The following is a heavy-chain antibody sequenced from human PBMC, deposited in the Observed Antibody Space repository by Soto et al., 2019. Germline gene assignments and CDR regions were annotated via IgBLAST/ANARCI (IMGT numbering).Heavy chain of an antibody. V-gene: IGHV3-11*03. CDR1: GFNFNDYY. Sequence: GGSLRLSCAASGFNFNDYYMSWIRQAPGKGLEYIAYISSFNHYNNYADSVKGRFTISRDNSKNTLYLQMNSLRAEDTAVYYCAKSPSIVVVPAAMPDYYYYYMDVWGKGTTVTVSS. CDR3: AKSPSIVVVPAAMPDYYYYYMDV. CDR2: ISSFNHYN. D-gene: IGHD2-2*01. J-gene: IGHJ6*03.